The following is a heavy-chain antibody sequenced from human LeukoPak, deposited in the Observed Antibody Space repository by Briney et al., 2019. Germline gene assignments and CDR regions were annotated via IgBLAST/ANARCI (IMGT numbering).Heavy chain of an antibody. CDR2: IYYSGST. CDR1: GGSISSYY. Sequence: PSETLSLTCTVSGGSISSYYWSWIRQPPGKGLEWIGYIYYSGSTNYNPSLKSRVTISADTSKNQFSLKLNSLTTADTAVYYCARGAGWLIDYWGQGILVTVSS. V-gene: IGHV4-59*01. J-gene: IGHJ4*02. CDR3: ARGAGWLIDY. D-gene: IGHD3-16*01.